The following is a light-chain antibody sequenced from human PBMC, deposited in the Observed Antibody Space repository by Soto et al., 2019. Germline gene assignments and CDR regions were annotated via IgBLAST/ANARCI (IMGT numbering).Light chain of an antibody. J-gene: IGKJ1*01. CDR1: QSVSSSY. CDR3: QQYGSSTWT. CDR2: GAS. V-gene: IGKV3-20*01. Sequence: EIVLTQSPGTLSLSPGERATLSCRASQSVSSSYLAWYQQKPGQAPMLLIYGASSRATGIPDRFSGSGSGTDFTLTISRLEPEDVAVYYCQQYGSSTWTFGQGTKVEIK.